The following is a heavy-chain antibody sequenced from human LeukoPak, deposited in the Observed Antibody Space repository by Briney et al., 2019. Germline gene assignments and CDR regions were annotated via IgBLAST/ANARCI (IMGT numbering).Heavy chain of an antibody. J-gene: IGHJ4*02. D-gene: IGHD1-26*01. V-gene: IGHV4-34*01. CDR3: AVSGSSTTADY. Sequence: LGTLCLSCAVSGGSFSGYYLSWVRQPPGKGLEWIGEINHSGSTNYNLSLKSRVTISVDTSKNQFSLKLSSVTAADTAVYYCAVSGSSTTADYWGQGTLVTVSS. CDR2: INHSGST. CDR1: GGSFSGYY.